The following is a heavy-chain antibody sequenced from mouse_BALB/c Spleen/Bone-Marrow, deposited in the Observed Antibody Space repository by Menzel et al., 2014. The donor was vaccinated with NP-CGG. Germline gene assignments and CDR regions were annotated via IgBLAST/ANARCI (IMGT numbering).Heavy chain of an antibody. CDR2: IRNKANGYIT. V-gene: IGHV7-3*02. D-gene: IGHD2-14*01. CDR3: ARDRRYDLAWFAY. CDR1: GFTFTDYY. J-gene: IGHJ3*01. Sequence: DVQLVESGGGLVQPGGSLRLSCATSGFTFTDYYMSWVRQPPGKALEWLGFIRNKANGYITEYNASVKGRFTISRDNSQSILYLQMSTLRAEDSATYYCARDRRYDLAWFAYWGQGTLVTVSA.